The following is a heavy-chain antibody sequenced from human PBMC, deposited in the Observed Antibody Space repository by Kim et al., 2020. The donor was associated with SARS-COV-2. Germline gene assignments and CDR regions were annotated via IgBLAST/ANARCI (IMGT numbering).Heavy chain of an antibody. D-gene: IGHD1-1*01. V-gene: IGHV3-7*01. CDR1: GFTFSSYW. J-gene: IGHJ4*02. CDR2: IKKDGSEK. CDR3: ARQGGVGTFDY. Sequence: GGSLRLSCAASGFTFSSYWMSWVRQAPGKGLEWVANIKKDGSEKYYVDSVKGRFTISRDNSKNSLYLQMNSLSAEDTAVYYCARQGGVGTFDYWGQGTLVTVSS.